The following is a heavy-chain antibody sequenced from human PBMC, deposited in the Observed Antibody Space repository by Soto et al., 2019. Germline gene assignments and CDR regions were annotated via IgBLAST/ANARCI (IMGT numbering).Heavy chain of an antibody. CDR3: ARFSGSYLRD. D-gene: IGHD1-26*01. CDR1: GGSISSGGYY. V-gene: IGHV4-31*03. CDR2: KYYSGST. J-gene: IGHJ4*02. Sequence: QVQLQESGPGLVKPSQALSLTCTVSGGSISSGGYYWSWVRQHPGKGLEWIAYKYYSGSTYYNPSLKSRVSVSVDTSKNQFSLKLSSVTAADTAVYYCARFSGSYLRDWGQGTLVTVSS.